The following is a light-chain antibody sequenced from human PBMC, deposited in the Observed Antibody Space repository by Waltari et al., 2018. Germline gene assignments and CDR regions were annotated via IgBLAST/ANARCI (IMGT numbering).Light chain of an antibody. Sequence: EIVLTQTPGTLSLSPGETATLSCRASQSVSSNYFAWYQQKPGLAPRLLIYGASSRATGIPDRFSGGGSGTDFTLTISRLEPEDFAVYYCHQYGTSPFTFGPGTKV. J-gene: IGKJ3*01. V-gene: IGKV3-20*01. CDR2: GAS. CDR3: HQYGTSPFT. CDR1: QSVSSNY.